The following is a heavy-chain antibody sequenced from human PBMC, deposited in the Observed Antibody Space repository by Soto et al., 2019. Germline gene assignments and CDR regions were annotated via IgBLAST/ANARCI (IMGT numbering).Heavy chain of an antibody. Sequence: ASVKVSCKASGYTFTSYGISWVRQAPGQGLEWMGWISAYSGDTNYAQKLQGRVTMIRDTSTTTAYMELRSLRSDDTAVYYCARSRGYCSGGSCYFDFWGQGTLVTVSS. J-gene: IGHJ4*02. CDR3: ARSRGYCSGGSCYFDF. CDR1: GYTFTSYG. D-gene: IGHD2-15*01. CDR2: ISAYSGDT. V-gene: IGHV1-18*01.